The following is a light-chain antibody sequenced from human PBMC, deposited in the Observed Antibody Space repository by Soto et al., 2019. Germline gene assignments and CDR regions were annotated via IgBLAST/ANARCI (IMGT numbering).Light chain of an antibody. J-gene: IGKJ4*01. CDR3: QQRSAWPFT. CDR2: DAS. V-gene: IGKV3-11*01. CDR1: QSIRSW. Sequence: EIVLTQSPATLSLSPGERATITCRASQSIRSWLGWYQQKPGKAPKLLIYDASSMETGIPVRFSGSGSGTDFTLTISSLEPEDFAVYYCQQRSAWPFTFGGGTRVEIK.